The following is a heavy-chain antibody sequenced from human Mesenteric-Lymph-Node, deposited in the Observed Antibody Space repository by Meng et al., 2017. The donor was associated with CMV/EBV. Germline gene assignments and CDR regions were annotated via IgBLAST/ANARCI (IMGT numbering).Heavy chain of an antibody. CDR3: ARAGDQYFDY. CDR2: IDPSGGNA. D-gene: IGHD3-16*01. Sequence: KLSSKASGYTFTNNYFPWVRQAPGQGLEWMGIIDPSGGNASYALKFQGRVTMTSDTSTSTVYMELSSLRSDDTAVYYCARAGDQYFDYWGQGTLVTVSS. J-gene: IGHJ4*02. V-gene: IGHV1-46*01. CDR1: GYTFTNNY.